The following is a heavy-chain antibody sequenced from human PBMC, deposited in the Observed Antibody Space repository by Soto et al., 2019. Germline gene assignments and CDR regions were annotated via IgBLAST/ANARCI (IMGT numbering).Heavy chain of an antibody. D-gene: IGHD4-17*01. CDR2: ISGYNGNT. CDR3: AKDNTATSPSRYRFGMDV. J-gene: IGHJ6*02. Sequence: QLQLMQSGPEVKKPGASLKVSCKASGYSFSSYGISRVRQAPGRGLEWMGWISGYNGNTNYEQKFKGRVTMTTDAATSTAYMELRSLASDDTAVYYCAKDNTATSPSRYRFGMDVWGPGTTVTVSS. V-gene: IGHV1-18*01. CDR1: GYSFSSYG.